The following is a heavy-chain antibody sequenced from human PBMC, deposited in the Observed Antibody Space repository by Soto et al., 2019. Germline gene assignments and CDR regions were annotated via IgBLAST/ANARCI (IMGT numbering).Heavy chain of an antibody. CDR2: IYYSGST. J-gene: IGHJ5*02. CDR1: GGSISSGGYY. Sequence: PSATLSLTCTVSGGSISSGGYYWSWIRQHPGKGLEWIGYIYYSGSTNYNPSLKSRVTISVDTSKNQFSLKLSSVTAADTAVYYCARGGATFLGWLDPWGQGTLVTVSS. CDR3: ARGGATFLGWLDP. D-gene: IGHD3-16*01. V-gene: IGHV4-61*08.